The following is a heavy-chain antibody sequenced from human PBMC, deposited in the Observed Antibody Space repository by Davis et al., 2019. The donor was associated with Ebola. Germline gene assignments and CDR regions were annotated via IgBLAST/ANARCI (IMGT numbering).Heavy chain of an antibody. J-gene: IGHJ6*02. CDR3: ARDYGSGSSFGPLGYYYGMDV. CDR2: IIPIFGTT. CDR1: GDTFSRYA. Sequence: SVKVSCKASGDTFSRYAISWVRQAPGQGLEWMGTIIPIFGTTNYAQKFQGRVTITADKSTTTAYMEVTSLRSEDTAVYYCARDYGSGSSFGPLGYYYGMDVWGQGTTVTVSS. V-gene: IGHV1-69*06. D-gene: IGHD3-10*01.